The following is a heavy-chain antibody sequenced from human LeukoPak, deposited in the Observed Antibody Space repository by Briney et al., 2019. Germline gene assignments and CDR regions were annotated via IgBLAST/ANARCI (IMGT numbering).Heavy chain of an antibody. CDR1: GFTFSSYW. J-gene: IGHJ4*02. D-gene: IGHD3-22*01. CDR3: ARDLFSSYDSSNPLDY. Sequence: QAGGSLRLSCAASGFTFSSYWMSWVRQAPGKGLEWVANIKQDGSEKYYVDSVKGRFTISRDNAKNSLYLQMDSLRAEDTAVYYCARDLFSSYDSSNPLDYWGQGTLVTVSS. V-gene: IGHV3-7*01. CDR2: IKQDGSEK.